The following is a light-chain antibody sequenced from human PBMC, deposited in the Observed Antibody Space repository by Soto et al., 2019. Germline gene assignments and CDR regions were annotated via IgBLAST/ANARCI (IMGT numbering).Light chain of an antibody. CDR3: VSGTHWPRT. Sequence: DGGMTQSPLFLPVTLGQPSSISSRSCESLAFSDGKTYLSWLQQRPGQSQTRLIYRVSKRGSGVTDRFSGSRSGTDFTLKIRRVEAEDVGFYYCVSGTHWPRTFGQGTKVVIK. CDR2: RVS. CDR1: ESLAFSDGKTY. J-gene: IGKJ1*01. V-gene: IGKV2-30*01.